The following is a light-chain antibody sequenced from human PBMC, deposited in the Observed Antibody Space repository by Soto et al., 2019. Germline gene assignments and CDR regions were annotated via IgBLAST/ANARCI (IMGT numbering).Light chain of an antibody. CDR1: QSVSSSY. CDR2: DAS. J-gene: IGKJ1*01. CDR3: QLKT. V-gene: IGKV3-20*01. Sequence: EIVLTQSPGTLSLSPGERATLSCRASQSVSSSYLAWYQQKPGQAPRLLIYDASSRATGIPDRFSGSGSGTDFTLTISRLAPEDFALYYCQLKTFGQGTKVEIK.